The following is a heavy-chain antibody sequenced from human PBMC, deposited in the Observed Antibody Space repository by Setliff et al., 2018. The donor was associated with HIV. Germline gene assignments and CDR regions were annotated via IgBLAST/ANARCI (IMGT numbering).Heavy chain of an antibody. J-gene: IGHJ3*02. Sequence: SGPTLVNPTQTLTLTCTFSGFSLSTSGVCVSWIRQPPGKALEWLARIDWDDDKYYSTSLKTRLTISKDTSKNQVVLTMTNMDPVDTATYYCARKNLRAAAGTDDAFDIWGQGTMVTVSS. D-gene: IGHD6-13*01. CDR1: GFSLSTSGVC. CDR2: IDWDDDK. V-gene: IGHV2-70*11. CDR3: ARKNLRAAAGTDDAFDI.